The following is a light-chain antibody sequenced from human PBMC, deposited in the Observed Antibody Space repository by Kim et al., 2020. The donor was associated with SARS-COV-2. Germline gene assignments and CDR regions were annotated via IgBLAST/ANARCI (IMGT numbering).Light chain of an antibody. CDR3: QQRSNWVT. V-gene: IGKV3-11*01. CDR2: DAS. J-gene: IGKJ3*01. CDR1: QSVSSY. Sequence: SLSPEERATLSCRASQSVSSYLAWYQQKPGQAPRLLIYDASNRATGIPARFSGSGSGTDFTLTISSLEPEDFAVYYCQQRSNWVTFGPGTKVDIK.